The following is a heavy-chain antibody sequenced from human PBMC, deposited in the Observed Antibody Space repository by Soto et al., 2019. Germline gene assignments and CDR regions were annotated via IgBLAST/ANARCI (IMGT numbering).Heavy chain of an antibody. CDR1: GFTFSSYA. Sequence: GGSLRLSCAASGFTFSSYAMSWVRQAPGKGLEWVSAISGSGGSTYYADSVKGRFTISRDNSKNTLYLQMNSLRAEDTAVYYCAKSHEFGVVILYYFDYWGQGTWSLSPQ. J-gene: IGHJ4*02. D-gene: IGHD3-3*01. CDR3: AKSHEFGVVILYYFDY. V-gene: IGHV3-23*01. CDR2: ISGSGGST.